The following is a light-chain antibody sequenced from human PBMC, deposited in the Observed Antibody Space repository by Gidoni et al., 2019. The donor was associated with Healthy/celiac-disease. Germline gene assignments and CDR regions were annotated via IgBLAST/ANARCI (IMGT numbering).Light chain of an antibody. CDR2: AAS. V-gene: IGKV1-39*01. Sequence: DIQMTQSPSSLSASVGDRVTITCRASQSISSYLNWYQQKPGKAPKLLIYAASSLQSGVPSRFSGSGSGTDFTLTISSPQPEDFATYYCQHPSTFGGGTKVEIK. CDR3: QHPST. CDR1: QSISSY. J-gene: IGKJ4*01.